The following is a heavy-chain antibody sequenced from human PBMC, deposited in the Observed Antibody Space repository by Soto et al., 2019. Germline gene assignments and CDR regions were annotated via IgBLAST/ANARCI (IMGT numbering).Heavy chain of an antibody. Sequence: SETLSLTCTVSGGSISSSSYYWGWIRQPSRKGLEWIMSIYYSGSTYYNPSLKSRVTISVDTSKNQFSLKLSSVIAADTAVYYFARLGNFSGYYLRYYGMAVWGQGTTVTVSS. CDR2: IYYSGST. CDR3: ARLGNFSGYYLRYYGMAV. J-gene: IGHJ6*02. CDR1: GGSISSSSYY. D-gene: IGHD3-3*01. V-gene: IGHV4-39*01.